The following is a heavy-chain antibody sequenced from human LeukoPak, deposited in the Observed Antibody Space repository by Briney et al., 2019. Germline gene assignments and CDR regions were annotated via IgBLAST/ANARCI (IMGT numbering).Heavy chain of an antibody. J-gene: IGHJ4*02. CDR1: GFTFSSYW. Sequence: GGSLRLSCAVSGFTFSSYWMHWVRQAPGKGLVWVSRINSDGSSTSYADSVKGRFTISRDNAKNTLSLQMNSLRAEDTAVYYCARSPGYCSGGSCIYFDYWGQGTLVTVSS. CDR2: INSDGSST. V-gene: IGHV3-74*01. D-gene: IGHD2-15*01. CDR3: ARSPGYCSGGSCIYFDY.